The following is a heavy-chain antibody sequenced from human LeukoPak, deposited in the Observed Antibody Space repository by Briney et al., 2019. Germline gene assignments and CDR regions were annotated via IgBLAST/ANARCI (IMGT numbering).Heavy chain of an antibody. Sequence: GGSLRLSCAASGFTFSSYSMNWVRQAPGKGLEWVSYISSSSSTIYYADSVKGRFTISRDNAKNSLYLQMNSLRAEDTAVYYCARDLSYYDSSGYYYAEYFQHWGQGTLVTVSS. D-gene: IGHD3-22*01. CDR2: ISSSSSTI. V-gene: IGHV3-48*01. CDR1: GFTFSSYS. CDR3: ARDLSYYDSSGYYYAEYFQH. J-gene: IGHJ1*01.